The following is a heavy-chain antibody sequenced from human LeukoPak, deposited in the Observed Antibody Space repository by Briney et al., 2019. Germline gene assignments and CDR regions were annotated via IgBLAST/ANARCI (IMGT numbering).Heavy chain of an antibody. CDR2: ISAYNGDT. CDR3: ARDHSSSCQLLDF. Sequence: ASVKVSCKTSGYTFTTHGVTWVRQAPRQGLEWMGWISAYNGDTQYAQKFQDRFTMTTDISTNTATMELRGLRSDDTAVYYCARDHSSSCQLLDFWGQGTLVTISS. J-gene: IGHJ4*02. D-gene: IGHD6-13*01. CDR1: GYTFTTHG. V-gene: IGHV1-18*01.